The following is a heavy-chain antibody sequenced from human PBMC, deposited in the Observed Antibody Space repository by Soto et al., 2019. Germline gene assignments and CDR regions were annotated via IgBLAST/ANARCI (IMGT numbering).Heavy chain of an antibody. CDR1: GFTFSSYA. CDR3: AKARIPYCSSTSCLIDY. CDR2: ISGSGGST. V-gene: IGHV3-23*01. Sequence: PGGSLRLSCAASGFTFSSYAMSWVRQAPGKGLEWVSAISGSGGSTYYADSVKGRFTIPRDNSKNTLYLQMNSLRAEDTAVYYCAKARIPYCSSTSCLIDYWGQGTLVTVSS. J-gene: IGHJ4*02. D-gene: IGHD2-2*01.